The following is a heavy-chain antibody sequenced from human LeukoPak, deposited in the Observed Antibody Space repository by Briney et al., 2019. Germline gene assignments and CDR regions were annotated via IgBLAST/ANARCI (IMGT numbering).Heavy chain of an antibody. CDR1: GFTFSSYW. V-gene: IGHV3-7*01. CDR2: INQDGSET. D-gene: IGHD6-6*01. J-gene: IGHJ4*02. Sequence: GGSLRLSCGASGFTFSSYWMSWVRQAPGKGLEWVANINQDGSETYYVDSVKGRFTISRDNAKNSLYLQMSSLRADDTAVYYCANEGAYTSSSPTGYWGQGTLVTVSS. CDR3: ANEGAYTSSSPTGY.